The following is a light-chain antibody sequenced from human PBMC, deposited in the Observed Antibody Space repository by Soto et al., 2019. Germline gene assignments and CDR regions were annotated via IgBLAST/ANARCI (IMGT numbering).Light chain of an antibody. CDR1: QNISNY. Sequence: IVLTQSPATLSLSPGKRATLSCRASQNISNYLIWYQQKPGQAPRLLMSGASSRASGVPDRFSGSGSGTDFTLTIDRLESEDFAVYFCQQYGDLPWTFGQGTKVDIK. CDR3: QQYGDLPWT. CDR2: GAS. V-gene: IGKV3-20*01. J-gene: IGKJ1*01.